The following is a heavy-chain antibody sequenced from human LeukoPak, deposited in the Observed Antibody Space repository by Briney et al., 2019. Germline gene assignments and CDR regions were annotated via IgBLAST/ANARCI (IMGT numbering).Heavy chain of an antibody. CDR1: GGSISSGGYY. CDR3: ARNRKHYGSSWSYHSDY. Sequence: TSQTLSLTCTVSGGSISSGGYYWSWIRQHPGKGLEWIGYIYYSGSTYYNPSLRSRVTISVDTSKNQFSLKLSSVTAADTAVYYCARNRKHYGSSWSYHSDYWGQGTLVTVSS. D-gene: IGHD6-13*01. J-gene: IGHJ4*02. CDR2: IYYSGST. V-gene: IGHV4-31*03.